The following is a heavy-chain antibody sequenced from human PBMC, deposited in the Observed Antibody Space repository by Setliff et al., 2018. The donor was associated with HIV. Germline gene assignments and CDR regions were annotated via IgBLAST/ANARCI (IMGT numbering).Heavy chain of an antibody. CDR2: IYHTGST. J-gene: IGHJ4*01. Sequence: SETLSLTCVVSGYSISSGNYWGWIRQPPGKGLEWIGNIYHTGSTNCNPSLKSRVTMSVDTSRNHFSLKLTSVTAADTALYYCARHEGGAVAATWYYFDYWGHGTLVTVSS. CDR1: GYSISSGNY. V-gene: IGHV4-38-2*01. CDR3: ARHEGGAVAATWYYFDY. D-gene: IGHD6-19*01.